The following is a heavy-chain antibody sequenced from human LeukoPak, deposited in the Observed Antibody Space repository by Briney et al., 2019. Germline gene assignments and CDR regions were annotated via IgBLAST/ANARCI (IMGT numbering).Heavy chain of an antibody. CDR2: IYYSGTT. Sequence: PSETLSLTCTVSGGSLDSFYWSWIRQPPGKGLEYIGYIYYSGTTNYDPSLKGRVTISVDMSKNQFSLKLISVTAADTAVYYCARDPPGKGALDFWGQGILVTVSS. D-gene: IGHD3-16*01. CDR3: ARDPPGKGALDF. V-gene: IGHV4-59*01. J-gene: IGHJ4*02. CDR1: GGSLDSFY.